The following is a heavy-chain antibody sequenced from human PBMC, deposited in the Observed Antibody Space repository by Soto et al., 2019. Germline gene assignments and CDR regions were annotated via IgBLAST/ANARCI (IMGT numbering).Heavy chain of an antibody. Sequence: PGGSLRLSCAASGFTFSSYAMHWVRQAPGKGLEWVAVISYDGSNKYYADSVKGRFTISRDNSKNTLYLQMNSLRAEDTAVYYCAREQITMAVDYWGQGTLVTVSS. V-gene: IGHV3-30-3*01. CDR1: GFTFSSYA. J-gene: IGHJ4*02. D-gene: IGHD3-10*01. CDR2: ISYDGSNK. CDR3: AREQITMAVDY.